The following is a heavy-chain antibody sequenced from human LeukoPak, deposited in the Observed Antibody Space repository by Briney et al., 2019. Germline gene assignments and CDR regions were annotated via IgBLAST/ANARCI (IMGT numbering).Heavy chain of an antibody. V-gene: IGHV3-64*01. CDR2: INSNGGST. CDR1: GFSFSSYC. Sequence: GGSLRLSCAASGFSFSSYCMFWVRQAPGKGLEYVSGINSNGGSTFYANSVKGRFTISRDNSKNTLYLQMGSLRAEDMAVYYCARGTSSSCYVNWLDPWGQGTLVTVSS. J-gene: IGHJ5*02. CDR3: ARGTSSSCYVNWLDP. D-gene: IGHD2-2*01.